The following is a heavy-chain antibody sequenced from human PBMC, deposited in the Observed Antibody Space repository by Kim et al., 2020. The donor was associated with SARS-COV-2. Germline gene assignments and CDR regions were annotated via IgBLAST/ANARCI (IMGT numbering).Heavy chain of an antibody. D-gene: IGHD5-12*01. CDR2: ISYDGSNK. CDR1: GFTFSSYA. V-gene: IGHV3-30*04. Sequence: GGSLRLSCAASGFTFSSYAMHWVRQAPDKGLEWVAVISYDGSNKYYVDSVKGRFTISRDNSKNTLYLQMNSLRAEDTAVYYCARDGPDVEMATYHFDYWGQGTLVTVSS. CDR3: ARDGPDVEMATYHFDY. J-gene: IGHJ4*02.